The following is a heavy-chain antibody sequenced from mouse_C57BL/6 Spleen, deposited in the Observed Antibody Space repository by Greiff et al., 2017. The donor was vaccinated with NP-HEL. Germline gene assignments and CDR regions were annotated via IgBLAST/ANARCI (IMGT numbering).Heavy chain of an antibody. CDR3: VREGRIYYGNYSYAMDY. CDR1: GFTFNTYA. D-gene: IGHD2-1*01. J-gene: IGHJ4*01. Sequence: EVMLVESGGGLVQPKGSLKLSCAASGFTFNTYAMHWVRQAPGKGLEWVARIRSKSSNYATYYADSVKDRFTISRDDSQSMLYLQMNNLKTEDTAMYYCVREGRIYYGNYSYAMDYWGQGTSVTVSS. CDR2: IRSKSSNYAT. V-gene: IGHV10-3*01.